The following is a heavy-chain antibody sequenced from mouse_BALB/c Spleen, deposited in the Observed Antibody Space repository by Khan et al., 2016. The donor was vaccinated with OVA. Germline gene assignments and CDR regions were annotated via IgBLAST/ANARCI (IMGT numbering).Heavy chain of an antibody. Sequence: EVQLVESGPGLVKPSQSLSLTCTVTGYSITSDYAWNWIRQFPGNKLEWMAYISYSGSTSSNPSLNSRISITRDTSKNQFFLQLNSVTTEDTATYYCARRYYYGQWYFDVWGAGTTVTVSS. CDR3: ARRYYYGQWYFDV. CDR1: GYSITSDYA. J-gene: IGHJ1*01. V-gene: IGHV3-2*02. CDR2: ISYSGST. D-gene: IGHD1-1*01.